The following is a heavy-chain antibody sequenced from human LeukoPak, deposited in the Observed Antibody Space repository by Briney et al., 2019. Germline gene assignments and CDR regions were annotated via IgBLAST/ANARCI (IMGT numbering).Heavy chain of an antibody. V-gene: IGHV3-69-1*01. D-gene: IGHD2-2*01. Sequence: NTGGSLRLSCAASGFTFSDYYMNWIRHAPGKGLEWVSCIFSRSESIFYADSVKGRFTISRDNAKNSLYLQMDSLRAEDTAVYYCARDFLHSSTSRPFDYWGQGTLVTVSS. CDR3: ARDFLHSSTSRPFDY. CDR2: IFSRSESI. J-gene: IGHJ4*02. CDR1: GFTFSDYY.